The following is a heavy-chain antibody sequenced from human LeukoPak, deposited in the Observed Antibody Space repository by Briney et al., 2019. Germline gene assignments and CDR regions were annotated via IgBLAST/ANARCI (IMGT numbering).Heavy chain of an antibody. CDR2: IYYSGST. V-gene: IGHV4-59*01. D-gene: IGHD3-22*01. CDR3: ARDSYYDSSGYLAFDI. CDR1: GGSISSYY. J-gene: IGHJ3*02. Sequence: SETLSLTCTVSGGSISSYYRSWIRQPPGKGLGWIGYIYYSGSTNYNPSLKSRVTISVDTSKNQFSLKLSSVTAADTAVYYCARDSYYDSSGYLAFDIWGQGTMVTVSS.